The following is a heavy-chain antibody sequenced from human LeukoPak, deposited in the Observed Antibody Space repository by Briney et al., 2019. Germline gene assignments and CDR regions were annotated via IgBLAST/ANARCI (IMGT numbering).Heavy chain of an antibody. V-gene: IGHV4-59*08. CDR3: ARMRVCSRWQKTRCYYFDY. Sequence: PSETLSLTCTVSGVSISSYYWSWIRQPPGKGLEWIGYIYYSGSSKYNASLVSRVSITVNTTKNKSLLKLITVTAADETVYYYARMRVCSRWQKTRCYYFDYWGQGTLVTVSS. CDR1: GVSISSYY. D-gene: IGHD3-10*02. CDR2: IYYSGSS. J-gene: IGHJ4*02.